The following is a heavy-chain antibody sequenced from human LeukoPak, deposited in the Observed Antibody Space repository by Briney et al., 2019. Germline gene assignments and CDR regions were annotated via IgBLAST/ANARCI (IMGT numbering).Heavy chain of an antibody. CDR1: GGSISSYY. J-gene: IGHJ4*02. CDR2: IYYSGST. Sequence: SETLSLTCTVSGGSISSYYWSWIRQPPGKGLEWIGYIYYSGSTNYNPSLKSRVTISVDTSKNQFSLKLSSVTAADTAVYYCARHRQGYYDSSGYFDYWGQGTLVTVSS. D-gene: IGHD3-22*01. V-gene: IGHV4-59*08. CDR3: ARHRQGYYDSSGYFDY.